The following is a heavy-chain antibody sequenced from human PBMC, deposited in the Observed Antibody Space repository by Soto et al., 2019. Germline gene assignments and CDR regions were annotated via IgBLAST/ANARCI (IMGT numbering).Heavy chain of an antibody. CDR1: GFTFSSYG. V-gene: IGHV3-66*01. J-gene: IGHJ3*02. CDR3: LLRFLEWLSDDAFDI. Sequence: GGSLRLSCAASGFTFSSYGMQWVRQAPGKGLEWVSVIYSGGSTYYADSVKGRFTISRDNSKNTLYLQMNSLRAEDTAVYYCLLRFLEWLSDDAFDIWGQGTMVTVSS. D-gene: IGHD3-3*01. CDR2: IYSGGST.